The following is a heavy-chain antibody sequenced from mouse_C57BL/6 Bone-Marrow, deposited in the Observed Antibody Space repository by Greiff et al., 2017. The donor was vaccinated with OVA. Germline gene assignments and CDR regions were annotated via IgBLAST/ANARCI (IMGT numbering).Heavy chain of an antibody. CDR1: GFSLSTFGMG. CDR3: ARMELTGRGYYAMDY. J-gene: IGHJ4*01. Sequence: QVTLKESGPGILQPSQTLSLTCSFSGFSLSTFGMGVGWIRQPSGKGLEWLAHIWWDDDKYYNPALKSRLTISKDTSKNQVFLKIANVDTADTATYYCARMELTGRGYYAMDYWGQGTSVTVSS. D-gene: IGHD4-1*01. CDR2: IWWDDDK. V-gene: IGHV8-8*01.